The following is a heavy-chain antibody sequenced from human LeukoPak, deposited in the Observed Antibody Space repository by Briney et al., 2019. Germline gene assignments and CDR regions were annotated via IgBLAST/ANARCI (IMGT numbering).Heavy chain of an antibody. V-gene: IGHV3-7*01. J-gene: IGHJ6*02. CDR2: IKQDGSEK. Sequence: GGSLRLSCAASGFTFSNAWMSWVRQAPGKGLEWVANIKQDGSEKDYVDSVKGRFTISRDNAKNSLYLQMNNLRAEDTAVYYCARYCGGDCYGMDVWGQGTTVTVSS. CDR1: GFTFSNAW. CDR3: ARYCGGDCYGMDV. D-gene: IGHD2-21*01.